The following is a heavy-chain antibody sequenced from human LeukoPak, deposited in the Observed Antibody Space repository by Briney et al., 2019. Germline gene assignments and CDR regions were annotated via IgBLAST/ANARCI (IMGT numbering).Heavy chain of an antibody. Sequence: SETLSLTCAVYGGSFSGYYWSWIRQPPGKGLEWIGEINHSGSTNYNPSLKSRVTISVDTSKNQFSLKLSSVTAADTAVYYCARVDYYYYMDVWGKGTTVTVSS. J-gene: IGHJ6*03. CDR3: ARVDYYYYMDV. V-gene: IGHV4-34*01. CDR1: GGSFSGYY. CDR2: INHSGST.